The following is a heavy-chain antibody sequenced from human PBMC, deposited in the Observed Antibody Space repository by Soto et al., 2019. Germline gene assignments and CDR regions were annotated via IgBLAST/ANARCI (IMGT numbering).Heavy chain of an antibody. V-gene: IGHV1-18*01. CDR1: GYTFTSYG. Sequence: QVPLVQSGAEVKKPGASVKVSCKASGYTFTSYGFSWGRKAPGQGLGGRGWISAYNGNTNYAQKLQGRVTMTTDTSTSTAYMELRSLRSDDTAVYYCAREYFDSSSSCFDIWGQGTMVTVSS. D-gene: IGHD6-6*01. CDR2: ISAYNGNT. CDR3: AREYFDSSSSCFDI. J-gene: IGHJ3*02.